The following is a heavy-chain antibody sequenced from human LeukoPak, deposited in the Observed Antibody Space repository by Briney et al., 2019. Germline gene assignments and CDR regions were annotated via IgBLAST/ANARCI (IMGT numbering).Heavy chain of an antibody. CDR1: GGSFSGYY. CDR2: INHSGST. Sequence: SETLSLTCAVYGGSFSGYYWSWIRQPPGKGLEWIGEINHSGSTNYNPSLKSRVTISVDTFKNQFSLKLSSVTAADTAVYYCARGRSRGYFDYWGQGTLATVSS. D-gene: IGHD6-13*01. J-gene: IGHJ4*02. V-gene: IGHV4-34*01. CDR3: ARGRSRGYFDY.